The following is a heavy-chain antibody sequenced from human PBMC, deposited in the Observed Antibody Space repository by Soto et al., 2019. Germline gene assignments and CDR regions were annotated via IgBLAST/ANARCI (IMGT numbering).Heavy chain of an antibody. Sequence: SVKVSCKASQYTFTNYYLHWVRQAPGQRPEWMGWINNGGGTIYAQKFQGRLTMARDTSITTAYMELSRLSSDDTAFYYCATSSDWSPLLDYWGQGTLVTVSS. CDR2: INNGGGT. V-gene: IGHV1-2*02. CDR1: QYTFTNYY. J-gene: IGHJ4*02. D-gene: IGHD6-19*01. CDR3: ATSSDWSPLLDY.